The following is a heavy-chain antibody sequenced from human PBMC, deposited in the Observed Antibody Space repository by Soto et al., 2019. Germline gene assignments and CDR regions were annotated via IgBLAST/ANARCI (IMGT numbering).Heavy chain of an antibody. Sequence: SETLSLTCTVSGASISGHFWSWIRQPPGKGLEWIAYIYNGGSSYNPSLKSRVTISVDTSKTQLSLKLSSLIAADSAVYYCAINADVWGQGTPVTVSS. CDR2: IYNGGS. CDR1: GASISGHF. J-gene: IGHJ6*02. V-gene: IGHV4-59*08. CDR3: AINADV.